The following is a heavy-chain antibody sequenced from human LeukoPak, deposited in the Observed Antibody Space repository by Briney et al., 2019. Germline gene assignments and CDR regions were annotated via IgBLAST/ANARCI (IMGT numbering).Heavy chain of an antibody. CDR1: GFTVSSNY. V-gene: IGHV3-53*01. J-gene: IGHJ4*02. Sequence: GGSLRLSCAASGFTVSSNYLSWVRQAPGKGLEWVSVIYTGGSTFYADSVKGRFTISRDNSKNTLYVQMNSLRAEDTAMYYCARLHGSGSFDYWGQGALVTVSS. D-gene: IGHD3-10*01. CDR2: IYTGGST. CDR3: ARLHGSGSFDY.